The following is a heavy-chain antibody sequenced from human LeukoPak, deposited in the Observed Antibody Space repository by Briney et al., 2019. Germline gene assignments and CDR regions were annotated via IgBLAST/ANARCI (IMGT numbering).Heavy chain of an antibody. D-gene: IGHD6-13*01. CDR1: GGSISSGDYY. V-gene: IGHV4-30-4*01. CDR2: TYYSGST. Sequence: SETLSLTCTVSGGSISSGDYYWSWIRQPPGKGLEWIGYTYYSGSTYYNPSLKSRVTISVDTSKNQFSLKLSSVTAADTAVYYCARVCVYSSSWYKSSYYFDYWGQGTLVTVSS. CDR3: ARVCVYSSSWYKSSYYFDY. J-gene: IGHJ4*02.